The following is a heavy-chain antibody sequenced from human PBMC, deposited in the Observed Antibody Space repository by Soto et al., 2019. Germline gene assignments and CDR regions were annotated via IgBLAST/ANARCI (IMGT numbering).Heavy chain of an antibody. D-gene: IGHD6-13*01. Sequence: SATLSLTCTVSCLTISSASYYWSWIRQHPGKGLDWVGNIYYNGSTYYSPSLKSRVTLWVCTSKNQFSLRLASVTAADTALYYCARYRISGSWSKFDYWGQGTMVTVSS. J-gene: IGHJ4*02. CDR2: IYYNGST. CDR1: CLTISSASYY. CDR3: ARYRISGSWSKFDY. V-gene: IGHV4-31*03.